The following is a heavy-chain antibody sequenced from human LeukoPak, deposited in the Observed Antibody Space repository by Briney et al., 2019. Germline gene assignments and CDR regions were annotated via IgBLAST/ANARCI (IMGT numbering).Heavy chain of an antibody. CDR2: INPNSGGT. V-gene: IGHV1-2*02. CDR1: GYTFTGYY. Sequence: ASVKVSCKASGYTFTGYYMHWVRQAPGQGLEWMGWINPNSGGTNYAQKFQGRVTMTRDTSISTAYMELSRLRSDDTAVYYCARDGYCSSTSCYYMDVWGKGTTVTVSS. J-gene: IGHJ6*03. CDR3: ARDGYCSSTSCYYMDV. D-gene: IGHD2-2*03.